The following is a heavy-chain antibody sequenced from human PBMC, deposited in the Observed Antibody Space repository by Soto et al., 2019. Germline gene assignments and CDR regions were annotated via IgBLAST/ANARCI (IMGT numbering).Heavy chain of an antibody. CDR1: GGSISSSIYY. D-gene: IGHD3-16*01. Sequence: SETLSLTCTVSGGSISSSIYYWGWIRQPPGKGLEWIGSIYYSGSTYYNPSLKSRVTISVDTSKNQFSLKLSSVTAADTAVYYCARHPRLEERTYYYYMDVWGKGTTVTVSS. CDR2: IYYSGST. CDR3: ARHPRLEERTYYYYMDV. J-gene: IGHJ6*03. V-gene: IGHV4-39*01.